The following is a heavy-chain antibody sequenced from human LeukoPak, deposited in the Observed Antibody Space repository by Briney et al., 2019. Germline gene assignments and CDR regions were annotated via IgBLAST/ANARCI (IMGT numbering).Heavy chain of an antibody. D-gene: IGHD6-13*01. Sequence: PGGSLRLSCAASGFAFSSYAMTWVRQAPGKGLEWVSGISGGGGRTFYADSVKGRFTISRDNSKNTLHLQMNSLRAEDTAVYYCAKLAAEGTDYWGQGTLVTVSS. V-gene: IGHV3-23*01. J-gene: IGHJ4*02. CDR3: AKLAAEGTDY. CDR1: GFAFSSYA. CDR2: ISGGGGRT.